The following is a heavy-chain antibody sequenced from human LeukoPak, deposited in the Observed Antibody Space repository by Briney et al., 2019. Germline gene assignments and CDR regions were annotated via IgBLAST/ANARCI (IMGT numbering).Heavy chain of an antibody. D-gene: IGHD3-22*01. J-gene: IGHJ6*02. Sequence: GGSLRLSCAASGFTFDYYAMHWVRQAPGKGLEWISYIGSSGSPTHYADSVGGRFTISRDNAKNSLYLQMNSLRDEDTAVYFCARRPYSDTSGRLSDVWGQGTTVTVPS. CDR1: GFTFDYYA. CDR3: ARRPYSDTSGRLSDV. V-gene: IGHV3-48*02. CDR2: IGSSGSPT.